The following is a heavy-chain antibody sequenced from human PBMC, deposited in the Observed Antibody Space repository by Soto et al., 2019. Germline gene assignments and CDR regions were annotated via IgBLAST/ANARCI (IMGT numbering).Heavy chain of an antibody. CDR1: GYTFTRYG. D-gene: IGHD2-8*01. V-gene: IGHV1-18*01. Sequence: ASVKVSCKASGYTFTRYGISWVRQAPGQGLEWMGWISGYNGDTNYAQKFQGRVSMTIDTSTTTAYMELRSLTSDDTPVYYCAKNGQPPYYYYGLDVWG. CDR2: ISGYNGDT. CDR3: AKNGQPPYYYYGLDV. J-gene: IGHJ6*02.